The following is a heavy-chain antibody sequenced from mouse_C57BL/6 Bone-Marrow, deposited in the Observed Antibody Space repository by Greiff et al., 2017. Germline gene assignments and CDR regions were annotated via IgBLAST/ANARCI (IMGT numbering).Heavy chain of an antibody. CDR3: ARRAIVTTRYYAMDY. CDR1: GYTFTSYW. V-gene: IGHV1-64*01. J-gene: IGHJ4*01. D-gene: IGHD2-5*01. Sequence: VQLQQPGAELVKPGASVKLSCKASGYTFTSYWMHWVKQRPGQGLAWIGMIHPNSGSTNYNEKFKSKATLTVDKSSSTAYMQLSSLTSEDSAVYYCARRAIVTTRYYAMDYWGQGTSVTVSS. CDR2: IHPNSGST.